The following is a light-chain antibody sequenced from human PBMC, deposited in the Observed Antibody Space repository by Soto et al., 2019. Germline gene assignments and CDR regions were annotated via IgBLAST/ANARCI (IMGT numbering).Light chain of an antibody. Sequence: FMLTQPHSVSEAPGQTVTISCTRSSGSIARNYVQWYQQRPGSAPPTLIYEDNERPSGVPDRFSGSIDSSSNSASLTIAGPTAEEGADYYGQPYGSLRPVVFGGGTKLT. J-gene: IGLJ2*01. CDR2: EDN. V-gene: IGLV6-57*04. CDR1: SGSIARNY. CDR3: QPYGSLRPVV.